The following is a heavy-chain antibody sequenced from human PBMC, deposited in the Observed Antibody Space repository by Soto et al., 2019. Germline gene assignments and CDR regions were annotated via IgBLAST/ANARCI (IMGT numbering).Heavy chain of an antibody. CDR3: ARGAIAYDSWSGYSRKNYYYYYMDV. Sequence: ASVKVSCKASGYTFTSYDINWVRQATGQGLEWMGWMNPNSGNTGYAQKFQGRVTMTRNTSISTAYMELSSLRSEDTAVYYCARGAIAYDSWSGYSRKNYYYYYMDVWGKGTTVTVSS. V-gene: IGHV1-8*01. D-gene: IGHD3-3*01. J-gene: IGHJ6*03. CDR2: MNPNSGNT. CDR1: GYTFTSYD.